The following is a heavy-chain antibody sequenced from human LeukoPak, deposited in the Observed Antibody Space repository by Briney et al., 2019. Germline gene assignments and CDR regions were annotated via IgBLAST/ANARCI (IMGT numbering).Heavy chain of an antibody. V-gene: IGHV3-21*01. Sequence: GGSLRLSCAASAFTFSSYSMNWVRQAPGKGLEWVSFISTSSSYIHYADSVKGRFTISRDNAKNSLYLQMNSLRAEDTAVYYCARLPPYYYYYMDVWGKGTTVTISS. CDR1: AFTFSSYS. CDR2: ISTSSSYI. CDR3: ARLPPYYYYYMDV. J-gene: IGHJ6*03.